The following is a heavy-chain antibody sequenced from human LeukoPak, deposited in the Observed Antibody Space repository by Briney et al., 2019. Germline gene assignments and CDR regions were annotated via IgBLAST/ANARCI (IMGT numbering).Heavy chain of an antibody. V-gene: IGHV4-34*01. D-gene: IGHD3-3*01. CDR2: INHSGST. J-gene: IGHJ4*02. CDR1: GGSFSGYY. Sequence: PSETLSLTCAVYGGSFSGYYWSWIRQPPGKGLECIGEINHSGSTNYNPSLKSRVTISVDTSKNQFSLKLSSVTAADTAVYYCARKRTTIFGVVIPFDYWGQGTLVTVSS. CDR3: ARKRTTIFGVVIPFDY.